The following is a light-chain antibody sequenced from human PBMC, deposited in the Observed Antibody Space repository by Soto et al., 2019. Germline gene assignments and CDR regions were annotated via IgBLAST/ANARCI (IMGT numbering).Light chain of an antibody. CDR1: QGIRRW. CDR2: AAS. J-gene: IGKJ4*01. V-gene: IGKV1-12*01. CDR3: QQADSFPLT. Sequence: IQMTQSPSSVSASVGDRVTITCRASQGIRRWLDWYQQKPGNAPKLLIYAASNLQSWVPSRFSGSGSGTDFTLTISSLQPEDSATYFCQQADSFPLTFGGGTKVEI.